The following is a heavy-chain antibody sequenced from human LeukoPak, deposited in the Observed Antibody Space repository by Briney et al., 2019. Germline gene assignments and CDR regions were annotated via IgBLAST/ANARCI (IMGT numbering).Heavy chain of an antibody. CDR3: ARVSSSWYQDWYFDL. D-gene: IGHD6-13*01. V-gene: IGHV4-39*07. CDR1: GGSISSGSYY. CDR2: IYYSGST. J-gene: IGHJ2*01. Sequence: KASETLSLTCTVSGGSISSGSYYWSWIRQPAGKGLEWIGSIYYSGSTYYNPSLESRVTISVDTSKNQFSLKLSSVTAADTAVYYCARVSSSWYQDWYFDLWGRGTLVTVSS.